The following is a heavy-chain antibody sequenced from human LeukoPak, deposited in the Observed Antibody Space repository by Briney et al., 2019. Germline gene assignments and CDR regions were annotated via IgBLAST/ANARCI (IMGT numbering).Heavy chain of an antibody. Sequence: GGSLRLSCAASGFTFRSYGMHWVRQGPGKGLEWVAVISYDGSNKYYADSVKGRFTISRDNTKNTLFLQMNSLRPEDTAVYYCAREVGDDYGLDYWGQGTLVTVSS. V-gene: IGHV3-30*03. CDR3: AREVGDDYGLDY. D-gene: IGHD4-17*01. CDR1: GFTFRSYG. J-gene: IGHJ4*02. CDR2: ISYDGSNK.